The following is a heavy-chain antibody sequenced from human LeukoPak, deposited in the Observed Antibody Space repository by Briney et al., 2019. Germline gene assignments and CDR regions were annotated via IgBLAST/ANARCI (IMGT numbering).Heavy chain of an antibody. D-gene: IGHD3-10*01. J-gene: IGHJ4*02. CDR3: VRAIGANVSY. V-gene: IGHV3-7*03. CDR1: GFTFSSYW. Sequence: GGSLRLSCAASGFTFSSYWMHWVRQAPGKGLEWVANISQDGSEKYYVDSVRGRFTISRDNAESSLYLQMNSLRAEDTAVYYCVRAIGANVSYWGQGTLVTVSS. CDR2: ISQDGSEK.